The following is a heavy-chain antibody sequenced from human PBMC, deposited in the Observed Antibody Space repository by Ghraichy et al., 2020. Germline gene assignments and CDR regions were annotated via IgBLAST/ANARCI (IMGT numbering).Heavy chain of an antibody. D-gene: IGHD3-10*01. CDR2: INPNSGGT. Sequence: ASVKVSCKASGYTFTGYYMHWVRQAPGQGLEWMGWINPNSGGTNYAQKFQGRVTMTRDTSISTAYMELSRLRSDDTAVYYCARGKEKLWFGELLYNGYYYYMDVWGKGTTVTVSS. J-gene: IGHJ6*03. CDR1: GYTFTGYY. CDR3: ARGKEKLWFGELLYNGYYYYMDV. V-gene: IGHV1-2*02.